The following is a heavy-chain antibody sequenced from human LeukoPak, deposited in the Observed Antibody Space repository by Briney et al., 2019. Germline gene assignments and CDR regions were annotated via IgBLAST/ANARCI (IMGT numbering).Heavy chain of an antibody. CDR3: ARGTAMVKYWYFDL. Sequence: SETLSLTCAVYGGSFSGYYWSWIRQPPGKGLEWIGEINHSGSTNYNPSLKSRVTISVDTSKNQFSLKLSFVTAADTAVYYCARGTAMVKYWYFDLWGRGTLVTVSS. CDR2: INHSGST. J-gene: IGHJ2*01. D-gene: IGHD5-18*01. CDR1: GGSFSGYY. V-gene: IGHV4-34*01.